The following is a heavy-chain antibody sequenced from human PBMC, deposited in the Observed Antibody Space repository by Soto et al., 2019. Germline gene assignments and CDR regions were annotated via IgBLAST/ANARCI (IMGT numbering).Heavy chain of an antibody. V-gene: IGHV3-30*03. Sequence: PGGSLRLSCAASGFTFSVYGMHWVRQAPGKGLEWVAFISFDGVEKFYADSVKGRFTISRDTSMNTLYLQMNSLGAVDTAVYYCATPSVAYSSSVYFPSWGQGTLVTVSS. D-gene: IGHD6-13*01. CDR3: ATPSVAYSSSVYFPS. J-gene: IGHJ4*02. CDR1: GFTFSVYG. CDR2: ISFDGVEK.